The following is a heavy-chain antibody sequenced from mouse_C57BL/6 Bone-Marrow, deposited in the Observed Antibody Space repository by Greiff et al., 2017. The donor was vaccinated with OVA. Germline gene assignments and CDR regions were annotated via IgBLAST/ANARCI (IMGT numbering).Heavy chain of an antibody. Sequence: EVKLVESGGGLVQPGGSLKLSCAASGFTFSDYGMAWVRQAPRTGPEWVAFISNLAYSIYYADPVTGRFTISRENAKNTLYLEMSSLRSEDTAMYYCARHAYSPYAMGYWGQGTSVTVSS. D-gene: IGHD2-12*01. J-gene: IGHJ4*01. CDR2: ISNLAYSI. CDR1: GFTFSDYG. V-gene: IGHV5-15*04. CDR3: ARHAYSPYAMGY.